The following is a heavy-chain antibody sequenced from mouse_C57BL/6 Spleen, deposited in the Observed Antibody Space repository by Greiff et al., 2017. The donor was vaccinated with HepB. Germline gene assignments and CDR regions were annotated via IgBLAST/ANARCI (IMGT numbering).Heavy chain of an antibody. CDR1: GYTFTSYW. CDR3: AREGTQLGFDY. D-gene: IGHD4-1*02. V-gene: IGHV1-61*01. CDR2: IYPSDSET. J-gene: IGHJ2*01. Sequence: QVHVKQPGAELVRPGSSVKLSCKASGYTFTSYWMDWVKQRPGQGLEWIGNIYPSDSETHYNQKFKDKATLTVDKSSSTAYMQLSSLTSEDSAVYYCAREGTQLGFDYWGQGTTLTVSS.